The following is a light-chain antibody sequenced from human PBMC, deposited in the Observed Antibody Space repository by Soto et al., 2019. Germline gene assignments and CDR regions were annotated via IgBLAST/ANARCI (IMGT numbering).Light chain of an antibody. CDR3: QEYNSDWT. V-gene: IGKV1-5*03. Sequence: DTQMTQSPSTLSASVGDRITITCRASQNVGTWLAWYQQKPGKAPKVLIYKASSLESGVPSRFSGSGSGTEFTLTIRSLQPDDFATYYCQEYNSDWTFGQGTKVEIK. CDR1: QNVGTW. CDR2: KAS. J-gene: IGKJ1*01.